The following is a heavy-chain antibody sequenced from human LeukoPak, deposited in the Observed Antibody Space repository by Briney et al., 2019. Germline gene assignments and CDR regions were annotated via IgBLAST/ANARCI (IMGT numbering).Heavy chain of an antibody. CDR1: NGSISIYY. Sequence: PSETLSLTCTVSNGSISIYYWSWVRQPAGKGLEWIGRISASGSTNYNPSLKSRVTISVDTSKNQFSLKLSSVTAADTAVYYCAREITVTRLFDYWGQGTLVTVSS. D-gene: IGHD4-17*01. CDR3: AREITVTRLFDY. CDR2: ISASGST. V-gene: IGHV4-4*07. J-gene: IGHJ4*02.